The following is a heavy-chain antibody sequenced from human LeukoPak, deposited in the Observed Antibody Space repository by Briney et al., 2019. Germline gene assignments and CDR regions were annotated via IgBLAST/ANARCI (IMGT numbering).Heavy chain of an antibody. CDR1: GYTFTSYD. V-gene: IGHV1-8*03. CDR2: MNPNSGNT. D-gene: IGHD6-19*01. Sequence: ASVKVSCKASGYTFTSYDINWARQATGQGLEWMGWMNPNSGNTGYAQKFQGRVTITRNTSISTAYMELSSLRSEDTAVYYCAREVIAVAGLTDYWGQGTLVTVSS. J-gene: IGHJ4*02. CDR3: AREVIAVAGLTDY.